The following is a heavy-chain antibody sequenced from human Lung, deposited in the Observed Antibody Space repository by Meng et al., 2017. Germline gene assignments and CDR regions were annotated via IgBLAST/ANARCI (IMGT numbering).Heavy chain of an antibody. D-gene: IGHD4-11*01. V-gene: IGHV4-34*02. CDR2: INHSGST. CDR3: ARGPTTMAHDFDY. Sequence: QVQRKQWGAGLWKPPWTLSLTCVVSGGSFSDYYWSWICQPPGKGLEWIGEINHSGSTNYNPSLESRATISVDTSQNNLSLKLSSVTAADSAVYYCARGPTTMAHDFDYWGQGTLVTVSS. J-gene: IGHJ4*02. CDR1: GGSFSDYY.